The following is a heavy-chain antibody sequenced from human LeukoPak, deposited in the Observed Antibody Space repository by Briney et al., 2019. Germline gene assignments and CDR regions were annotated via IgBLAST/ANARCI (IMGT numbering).Heavy chain of an antibody. CDR3: ARAKGGPVLDYGDALHYYYYYMDD. D-gene: IGHD4-17*01. V-gene: IGHV3-11*06. J-gene: IGHJ6*03. CDR1: GFTFSDYY. CDR2: ISSSSSYI. Sequence: GGSLRLSCAASGFTFSDYYMSWIRQAPGKGLERVSSISSSSSYIYYADSVKGRFTISRDNAKNSLYLQMNSLRAEDTAVYYCARAKGGPVLDYGDALHYYYYYMDDWGKGTTVTVSS.